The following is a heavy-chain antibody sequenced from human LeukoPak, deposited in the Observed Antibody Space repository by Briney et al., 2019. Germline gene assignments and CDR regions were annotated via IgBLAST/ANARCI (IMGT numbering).Heavy chain of an antibody. Sequence: GGSLRLSCAASGFTFSDYYMSWIRQAPGKGLEWVSYTSSSGSAIYYADYVKGRFTISRDNAKNSLYLQMNSLRAEDTAVYYCTRSYYSNWYFDLWGRGTLVTVSS. CDR1: GFTFSDYY. CDR2: TSSSGSAI. J-gene: IGHJ2*01. V-gene: IGHV3-11*01. CDR3: TRSYYSNWYFDL. D-gene: IGHD3-16*01.